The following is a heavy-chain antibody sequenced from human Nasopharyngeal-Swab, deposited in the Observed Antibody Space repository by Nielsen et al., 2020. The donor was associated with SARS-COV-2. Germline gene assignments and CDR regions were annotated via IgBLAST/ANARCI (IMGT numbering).Heavy chain of an antibody. CDR2: IYTSGST. V-gene: IGHV4-61*02. D-gene: IGHD6-19*01. Sequence: SETLSLTCTVSGGSISTSSYYWSWIRQPAGKGLEWIGRIYTSGSTNYNPSLKSRVTMSVDTSKNQFSLKLSSVTAADTAVHYCARGSEQWLAEKGAAFDIWGQGTMVTVSS. CDR1: GGSISTSSYY. J-gene: IGHJ3*02. CDR3: ARGSEQWLAEKGAAFDI.